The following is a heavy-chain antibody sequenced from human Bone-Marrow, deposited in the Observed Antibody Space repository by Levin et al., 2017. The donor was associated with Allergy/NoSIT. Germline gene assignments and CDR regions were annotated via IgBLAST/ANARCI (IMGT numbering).Heavy chain of an antibody. CDR2: TYYRSKWYN. CDR1: WDRVSTNSGT. CDR3: ARVPSPDSPFYFDH. J-gene: IGHJ4*02. D-gene: IGHD2-15*01. Sequence: SQTLSLPCAISWDRVSTNSGTWNWIRQSPSRGLEWLGMTYYRSKWYNDFAASVKGRIVIKADTSKNQFSLQLTSVTPEDTAVYYCARVPSPDSPFYFDHWGQGTLVTVSS. V-gene: IGHV6-1*01.